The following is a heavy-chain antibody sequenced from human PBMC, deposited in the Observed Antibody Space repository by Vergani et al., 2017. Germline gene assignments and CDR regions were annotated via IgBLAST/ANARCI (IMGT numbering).Heavy chain of an antibody. Sequence: QVQLVQSGAEVKKPGSSVKVSCKASGGTFSSYAISWVRQAPGQGLEWMRGIIPIFGTANYAQKFQGRVTITADKSTSTAYMELSSLRSEDTAVYYCARTGGPTTLPYYYYGMDVWGQGTTVTVSS. CDR2: IIPIFGTA. J-gene: IGHJ6*02. CDR3: ARTGGPTTLPYYYYGMDV. D-gene: IGHD1-26*01. CDR1: GGTFSSYA. V-gene: IGHV1-69*06.